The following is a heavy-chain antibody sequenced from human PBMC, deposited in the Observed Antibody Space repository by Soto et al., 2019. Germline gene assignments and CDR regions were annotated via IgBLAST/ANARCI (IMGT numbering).Heavy chain of an antibody. J-gene: IGHJ5*02. CDR2: IYVTGAV. D-gene: IGHD1-20*01. Sequence: SETLSLTCSVSGAALNSGNYYWSWIRQVPGKGLEWIGPIYVTGAVDYNPSLRDRITISQDTSERQFSLNLRLVTAADTAVYYCARLRNATNNYKWFDPWGQGTLVTVAA. V-gene: IGHV4-31*03. CDR1: GAALNSGNYY. CDR3: ARLRNATNNYKWFDP.